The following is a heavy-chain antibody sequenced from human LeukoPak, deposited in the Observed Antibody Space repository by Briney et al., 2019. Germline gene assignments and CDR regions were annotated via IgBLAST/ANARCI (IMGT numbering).Heavy chain of an antibody. V-gene: IGHV4-30-2*01. CDR3: ARGRHGYNYADY. D-gene: IGHD5-24*01. J-gene: IGHJ4*02. CDR1: GGSVSSGSYY. CDR2: IYHSEDT. Sequence: PSETLSLTCTVSGGSVSSGSYYWSWIRQPPGMGLEWIGSIYHSEDTYYNLSLKSRVIISVDRPKNQFSLKLSSVTAADTAVYYCARGRHGYNYADYWGQGTLVTVSS.